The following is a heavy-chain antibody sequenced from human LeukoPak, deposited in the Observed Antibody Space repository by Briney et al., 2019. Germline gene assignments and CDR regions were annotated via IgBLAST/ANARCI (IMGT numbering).Heavy chain of an antibody. CDR2: IYYSGST. CDR1: GGSISSYY. D-gene: IGHD3-10*01. V-gene: IGHV4-59*08. Sequence: SETLSLTCTDSGGSISSYYWSWIRQPPGKGLEWIGYIYYSGSTNYNPSLKSRVTISVDTSKNQFYLKLSSVTAADTAVYYCARVSLRGIDYWGQGTLVTVSS. J-gene: IGHJ4*02. CDR3: ARVSLRGIDY.